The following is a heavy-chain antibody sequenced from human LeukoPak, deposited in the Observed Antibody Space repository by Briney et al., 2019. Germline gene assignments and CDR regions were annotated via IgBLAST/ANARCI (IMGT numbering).Heavy chain of an antibody. CDR3: AKSPRSAADNWFDP. V-gene: IGHV3-23*01. Sequence: GGSLRLSCAASGFALSTYAMNWVRQAPGKGLEWVSGISAGGGSTYYADSVKGRFTISRDNSKNTLYLQMNSLTVEDTAVYYCAKSPRSAADNWFDPWGQGTLVTVSS. CDR2: ISAGGGST. J-gene: IGHJ5*02. CDR1: GFALSTYA. D-gene: IGHD6-13*01.